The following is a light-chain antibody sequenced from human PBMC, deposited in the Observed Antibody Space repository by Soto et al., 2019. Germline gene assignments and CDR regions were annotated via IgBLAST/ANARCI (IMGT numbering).Light chain of an antibody. CDR2: EVI. CDR3: CSYAGSSVYV. J-gene: IGLJ1*01. CDR1: SSDVGTFNL. V-gene: IGLV2-23*02. Sequence: VLTQVASVSGSPGQSITISCTETSSDVGTFNLVSWYQQHPGKAPRLMNEVIKRPSGVSNRFSGSKSGNTASLTISGLQAEDGADYYCCSYAGSSVYVFGTGTKVTVL.